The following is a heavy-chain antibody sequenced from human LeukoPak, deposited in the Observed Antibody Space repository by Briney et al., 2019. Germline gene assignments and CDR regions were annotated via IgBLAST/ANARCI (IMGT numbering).Heavy chain of an antibody. D-gene: IGHD5-24*01. Sequence: GASVKVSCKSSGYTFTGYYLHWVRQAPGQGLEWMGWINPNRGGTNYAQKFQGRVTMTRDTSISTAYMELSRLRSDDTAVYYCARGRRDGYNLRVHDAFDIWGQGTMVTVSS. J-gene: IGHJ3*02. CDR3: ARGRRDGYNLRVHDAFDI. CDR2: INPNRGGT. CDR1: GYTFTGYY. V-gene: IGHV1-2*02.